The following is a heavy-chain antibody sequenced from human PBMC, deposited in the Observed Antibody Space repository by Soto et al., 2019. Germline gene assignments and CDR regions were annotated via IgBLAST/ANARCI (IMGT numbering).Heavy chain of an antibody. D-gene: IGHD3-10*01. J-gene: IGHJ6*02. Sequence: ASVKVSGKASGYTFTSYGISWVRQAPGQGLEWMGWISAYNGNTNYAQKLRGRVTMTTDTSTSTAYMELRSLRSDDTAVYYCAREATEGGSGSYYSFYYYGMDVWGQGTTVTVSS. CDR3: AREATEGGSGSYYSFYYYGMDV. CDR2: ISAYNGNT. CDR1: GYTFTSYG. V-gene: IGHV1-18*01.